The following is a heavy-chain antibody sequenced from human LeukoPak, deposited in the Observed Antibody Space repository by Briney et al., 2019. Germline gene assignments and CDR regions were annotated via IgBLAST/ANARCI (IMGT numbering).Heavy chain of an antibody. CDR1: GGSISSGDYY. CDR3: ARVPDYDGSGYYWFDY. Sequence: SQTLSLTCTVSGGSISSGDYYWSWIRQHPGKGLEWIGYIYYSGSTYYNPSLKSRVTISVDTSKNQFSLQLSSVTAADTAVYYCARVPDYDGSGYYWFDYWGQEPWSPSPQ. J-gene: IGHJ4*01. V-gene: IGHV4-31*03. CDR2: IYYSGST. D-gene: IGHD3-22*01.